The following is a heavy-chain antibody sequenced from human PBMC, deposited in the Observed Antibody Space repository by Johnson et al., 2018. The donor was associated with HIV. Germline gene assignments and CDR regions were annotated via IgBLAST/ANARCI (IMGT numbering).Heavy chain of an antibody. CDR3: AKEMYYFNSGNHFDAFHV. J-gene: IGHJ3*01. D-gene: IGHD3-10*01. CDR2: ISISGSTI. V-gene: IGHV3-11*04. Sequence: QVQLVESGGGLVKPGGSLRLSCAASGFTFSDYYMSWTRQAPGTGLEWVSYISISGSTIYYADSVRGRFPISKDNSKNTLSLQMNTLRAEDTAVYYCAKEMYYFNSGNHFDAFHVWGQGTLVTVSS. CDR1: GFTFSDYY.